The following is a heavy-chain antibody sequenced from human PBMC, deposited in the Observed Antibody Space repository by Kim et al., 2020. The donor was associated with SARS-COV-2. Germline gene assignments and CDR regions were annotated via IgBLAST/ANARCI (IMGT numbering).Heavy chain of an antibody. V-gene: IGHV3-11*04. J-gene: IGHJ4*02. CDR3: ARALLRYFDWAYY. Sequence: YADSVKGRFTISRDNAKNSLYLQMNSLRAEDTAVYYCARALLRYFDWAYYWGQGTLVTVSS. D-gene: IGHD3-9*01.